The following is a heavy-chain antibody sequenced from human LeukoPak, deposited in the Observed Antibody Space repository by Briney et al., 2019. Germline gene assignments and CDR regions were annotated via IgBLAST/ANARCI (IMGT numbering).Heavy chain of an antibody. Sequence: PGGSLRLSCAASGFPFSDYSMNWVRQAPGKGLEWVSSISSSGDCIYSADSVKGRFTISRDNAKNSLYLQMTNLSAEDTAVYFCVRDLVRGVHPVFYFDLWGRGTLVTVSS. CDR2: ISSSGDCI. CDR3: VRDLVRGVHPVFYFDL. D-gene: IGHD3-10*01. J-gene: IGHJ2*01. V-gene: IGHV3-21*01. CDR1: GFPFSDYS.